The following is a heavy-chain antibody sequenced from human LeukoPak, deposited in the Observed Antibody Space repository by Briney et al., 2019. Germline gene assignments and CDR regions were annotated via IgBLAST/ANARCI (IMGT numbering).Heavy chain of an antibody. D-gene: IGHD2-8*01. CDR2: INSDGGST. CDR1: GFTLSSYW. Sequence: GGSLRLSCAPSGFTLSSYWMHWVRQAPGKGLVWVSGINSDGGSTRYADSVKGRFIITRDNAKNMLYLQMNSLRAEDTAVYYCASMNGHAFDIWGQGTRVTVSS. V-gene: IGHV3-74*01. J-gene: IGHJ3*02. CDR3: ASMNGHAFDI.